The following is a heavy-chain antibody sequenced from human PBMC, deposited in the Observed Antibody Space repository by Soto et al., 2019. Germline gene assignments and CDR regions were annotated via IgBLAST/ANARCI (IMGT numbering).Heavy chain of an antibody. V-gene: IGHV3-30-3*01. CDR1: GFTFSSYA. J-gene: IGHJ5*02. CDR2: ISYDGSNK. D-gene: IGHD1-26*01. Sequence: QVQLVESGGGVVQPGRSLRLSCAASGFTFSSYAMHWVRQAPGKGLEWVAVISYDGSNKYYADSVKGRFTISRDNSQNTLYLQMTSLRAEDTAVYYCARDWGGVGATPYNWFDPWGQGTLVTVSS. CDR3: ARDWGGVGATPYNWFDP.